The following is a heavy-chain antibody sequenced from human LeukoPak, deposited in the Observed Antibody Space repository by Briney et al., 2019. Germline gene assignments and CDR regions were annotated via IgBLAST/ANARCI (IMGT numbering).Heavy chain of an antibody. J-gene: IGHJ4*02. D-gene: IGHD3-3*01. CDR2: INHSGST. Sequence: PSETLSLTCAVYGGSFSGYYWSWICQPPGKGLEWIGEINHSGSTNYNPSLKSRVTISVDTSKNQFSLKLSSVTAADTAVYYCASTIPRAWAIIDYWGQGTLVTVSS. CDR1: GGSFSGYY. CDR3: ASTIPRAWAIIDY. V-gene: IGHV4-34*01.